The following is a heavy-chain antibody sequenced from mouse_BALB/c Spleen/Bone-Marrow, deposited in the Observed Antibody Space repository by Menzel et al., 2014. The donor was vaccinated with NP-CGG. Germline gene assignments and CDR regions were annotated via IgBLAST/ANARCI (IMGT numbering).Heavy chain of an antibody. D-gene: IGHD1-1*01. V-gene: IGHV7-3*02. CDR2: IRNKANGYTT. CDR1: GFTFTDYY. Sequence: EVMSVESGGGLVQPGGSLRLSCATSGFTFTDYYMSWVRQPPGKALEWLGFIRNKANGYTTEYSTSMEGRFTISRDNSQSILYLQMNTLRAEDSATYYCARDRNFGSSWYFDVWGAGTTVTVSS. CDR3: ARDRNFGSSWYFDV. J-gene: IGHJ1*01.